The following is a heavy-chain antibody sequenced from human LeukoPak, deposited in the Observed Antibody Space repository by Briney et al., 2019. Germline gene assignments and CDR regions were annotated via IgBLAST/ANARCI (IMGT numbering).Heavy chain of an antibody. J-gene: IGHJ4*02. CDR3: VKPAASRKVAYYFDY. V-gene: IGHV3-23*01. D-gene: IGHD6-13*01. Sequence: GGSLRPSCAASGFTFSSYAMSWVRQAPGKGLEWVSAISGSGGSTYYADSVKGRFTISRDNSKNTLYLQMNSLRAEDTAVYYCVKPAASRKVAYYFDYWGQGTLVTVSS. CDR1: GFTFSSYA. CDR2: ISGSGGST.